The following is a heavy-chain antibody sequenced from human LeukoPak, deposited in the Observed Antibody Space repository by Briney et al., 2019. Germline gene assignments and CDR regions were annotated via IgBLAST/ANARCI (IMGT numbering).Heavy chain of an antibody. V-gene: IGHV3-74*01. D-gene: IGHD1-26*01. CDR2: VQPGGTTT. CDR1: GFPFNNYW. J-gene: IGHJ4*02. CDR3: ARAGASNYSLFDY. Sequence: PGGSLRLSCAASGFPFNNYWMHWVRQAPGKGLEWVSRVQPGGTTTTYADSVRGRFTISRDNAKNTLYLQMNSLTAEDAAVYYCARAGASNYSLFDYWGQGTLVTVSS.